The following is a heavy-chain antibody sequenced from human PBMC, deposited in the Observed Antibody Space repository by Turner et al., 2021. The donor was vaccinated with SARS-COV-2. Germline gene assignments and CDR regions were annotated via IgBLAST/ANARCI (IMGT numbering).Heavy chain of an antibody. J-gene: IGHJ6*02. CDR2: IHYSVST. V-gene: IGHV4-31*03. Sequence: QVQLQESDPGLVKPSQNLYLTCTVSVGSISSGGSYWSWIRQHPGTGLEWLGYIHYSVSTYYNPSLKSRVTRSVDTSKNQFSLKLSSVTAADTAVYYCERGDLVGAIIYVGGYYGMDVWGQGTTVTVSS. CDR3: ERGDLVGAIIYVGGYYGMDV. D-gene: IGHD1-26*01. CDR1: VGSISSGGSY.